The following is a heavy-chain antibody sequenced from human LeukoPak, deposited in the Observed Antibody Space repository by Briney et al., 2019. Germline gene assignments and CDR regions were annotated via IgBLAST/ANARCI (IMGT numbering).Heavy chain of an antibody. J-gene: IGHJ5*02. CDR1: GITFSSYW. CDR3: AKGTAMVSSDWFDP. CDR2: IKQDGSEK. Sequence: PGGPLRLSCAASGITFSSYWMSWVRQAPGKGLEWVANIKQDGSEKYYVDSVKGRFTISRDNAKNSLYLQMNSLRAEATPVYYCAKGTAMVSSDWFDPWGQGTLVTVSS. V-gene: IGHV3-7*01. D-gene: IGHD5-18*01.